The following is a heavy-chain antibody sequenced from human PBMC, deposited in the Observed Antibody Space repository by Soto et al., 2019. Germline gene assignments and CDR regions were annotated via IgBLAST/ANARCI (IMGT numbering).Heavy chain of an antibody. CDR3: AREYDYVWESSNPGGDFDY. D-gene: IGHD3-16*01. V-gene: IGHV3-74*01. CDR2: INSDGSST. J-gene: IGHJ4*02. Sequence: GGSLRLSCAASGFTFSSYWMHWVRQAPGKGLVWVSRINSDGSSTSYADSVKGRFTISRDNAKNTLYLQMNSLRAEDTAVYYCAREYDYVWESSNPGGDFDYWGQGTLVTVSS. CDR1: GFTFSSYW.